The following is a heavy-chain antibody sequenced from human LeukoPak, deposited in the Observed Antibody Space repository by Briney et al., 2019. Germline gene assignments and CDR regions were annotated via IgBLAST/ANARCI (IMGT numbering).Heavy chain of an antibody. J-gene: IGHJ4*02. CDR3: ARSSIIAAAGPYYFDY. V-gene: IGHV1-69*06. Sequence: SVKVSCKASGGTFSSYPISWVRQAPGQGLEWMGGIIPIFGTANYAQKFQGRVTITADKSTSTAYMELSSLRSEDTAVYYCARSSIIAAAGPYYFDYWGQGTLVTVSS. D-gene: IGHD6-13*01. CDR1: GGTFSSYP. CDR2: IIPIFGTA.